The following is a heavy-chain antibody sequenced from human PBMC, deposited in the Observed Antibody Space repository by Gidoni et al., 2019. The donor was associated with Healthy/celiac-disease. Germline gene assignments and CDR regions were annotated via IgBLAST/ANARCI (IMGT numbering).Heavy chain of an antibody. J-gene: IGHJ4*01. V-gene: IGHV4-39*01. D-gene: IGHD2-2*01. CDR2: IYYSGST. CDR1: GGSISSSSYY. Sequence: QLQLQESSPGLVKRSEHLSLTCTVSGGSISSSSYYWGWIRQPPGKGLEWSVSIYYSGSTYSNTSLTIRLTISVDTSNIQSSLKLRSVTAADTAVYFCARHDSDRYCCSTSCYYLNYWGHVTLVTVSS. CDR3: ARHDSDRYCCSTSCYYLNY.